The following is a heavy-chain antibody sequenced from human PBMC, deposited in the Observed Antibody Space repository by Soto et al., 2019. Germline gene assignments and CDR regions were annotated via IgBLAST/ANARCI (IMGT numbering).Heavy chain of an antibody. CDR3: AGAERITGIWYGMDV. D-gene: IGHD1-20*01. CDR1: GFTFISYA. CDR2: ISYDGSNK. J-gene: IGHJ6*02. V-gene: IGHV3-30-3*01. Sequence: GGSLRLSCAASGFTFISYAMHWVLQAPGKGLEWVAVISYDGSNKYYADSVKGRFTISRDNSKNTLYLQMNSLRAEDTAVYYCAGAERITGIWYGMDVWGQVTKVTVYS.